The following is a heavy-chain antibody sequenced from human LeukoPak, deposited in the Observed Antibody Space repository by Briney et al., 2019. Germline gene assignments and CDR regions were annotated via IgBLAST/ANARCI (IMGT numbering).Heavy chain of an antibody. D-gene: IGHD6-19*01. CDR3: ARGGGQWLVRTSPRLSQ. Sequence: PSETLSLTCAVYGGSFSGYYWIWIRQPPGKGLEWIGEINHSGSTNYNPSLKSRVPISVDTSKNQFSLKLSSVTAADTAVYYCARGGGQWLVRTSPRLSQWGQGTLVTVSS. CDR1: GGSFSGYY. J-gene: IGHJ4*02. V-gene: IGHV4-34*01. CDR2: INHSGST.